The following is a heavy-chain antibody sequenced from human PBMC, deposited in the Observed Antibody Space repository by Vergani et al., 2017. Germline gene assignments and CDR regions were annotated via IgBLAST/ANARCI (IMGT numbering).Heavy chain of an antibody. D-gene: IGHD1-26*01. CDR3: AKDFRPSPGWGATRGGAFDI. V-gene: IGHV3-9*03. CDR1: GFTFDDYA. J-gene: IGHJ3*02. CDR2: ISWNSGSI. Sequence: EVQLVESGGGLVQPGRSLRLSCAASGFTFDDYAMHWVRQAPGKGLEWVSGISWNSGSIGYADSVKGRFTISRDNAKNSLYLQMNSLRAEDMALYYCAKDFRPSPGWGATRGGAFDIWGQGTMVTVSS.